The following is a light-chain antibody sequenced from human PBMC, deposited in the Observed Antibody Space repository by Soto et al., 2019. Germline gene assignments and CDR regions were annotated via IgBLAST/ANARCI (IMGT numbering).Light chain of an antibody. Sequence: IVLTQSPATLSSSPWERATLSCRASQTVNSRLAWYQHKPGQAPRLLIYHTSNRATGIPARFSGSGSGTEFTLTISSLQSEDFAVYYCQQYDNWPLTFGGGTKVDIK. CDR1: QTVNSR. V-gene: IGKV3-15*01. CDR3: QQYDNWPLT. J-gene: IGKJ4*01. CDR2: HTS.